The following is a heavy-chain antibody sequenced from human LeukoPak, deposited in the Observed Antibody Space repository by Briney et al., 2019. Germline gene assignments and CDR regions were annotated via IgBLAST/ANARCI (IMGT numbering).Heavy chain of an antibody. V-gene: IGHV1-18*01. CDR1: GYTFTSYG. J-gene: IGHJ4*02. CDR3: AITYYYDSSGYALDY. Sequence: ASVKVSCKASGYTFTSYGISWVRQAPGQGLEWMGWISAYNGNTNYAQKLQGRVTMTTDTSTSTAYMELRSLRSDDTAVYYCAITYYYDSSGYALDYWGQGTLVTVYS. CDR2: ISAYNGNT. D-gene: IGHD3-22*01.